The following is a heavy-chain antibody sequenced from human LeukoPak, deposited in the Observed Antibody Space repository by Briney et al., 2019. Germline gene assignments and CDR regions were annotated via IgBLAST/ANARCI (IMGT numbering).Heavy chain of an antibody. Sequence: GGSLRLSCAASEFTFTSYELNWVRQAPGEGLEWVSYISSSGNTISYADSVKGRFTISRDNAKNSLYLQVISLRAEDTAVYYCARGPSIAARYDAFDIWGQGTMVTVSS. CDR2: ISSSGNTI. J-gene: IGHJ3*02. V-gene: IGHV3-48*03. D-gene: IGHD6-6*01. CDR3: ARGPSIAARYDAFDI. CDR1: EFTFTSYE.